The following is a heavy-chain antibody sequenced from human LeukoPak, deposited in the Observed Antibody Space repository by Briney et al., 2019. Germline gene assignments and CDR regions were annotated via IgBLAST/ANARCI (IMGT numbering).Heavy chain of an antibody. Sequence: SETLSLTCTVSGGSISSSSYYWGWIRLPPGKGLEWIGSIYYSGSTYYNPSLKSRVTISVDTSKNQFSLKLSSVTAADTAVYYCARGITMIVVDYFDYWGQGTLVTVSS. J-gene: IGHJ4*02. D-gene: IGHD3-22*01. CDR1: GGSISSSSYY. CDR3: ARGITMIVVDYFDY. V-gene: IGHV4-39*01. CDR2: IYYSGST.